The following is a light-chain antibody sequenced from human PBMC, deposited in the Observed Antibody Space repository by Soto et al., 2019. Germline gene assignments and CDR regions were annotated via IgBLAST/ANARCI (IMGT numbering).Light chain of an antibody. Sequence: DIQMTQSPSTLSASVGDRVTITCRASQSISSWLAWYQQKPGKAPKLLIYDASSLESGVPSRFTGSGSGTEFTLTISSPQPEEFASYHCQQYNSYSPWTFGQGTQVDIX. CDR1: QSISSW. CDR2: DAS. CDR3: QQYNSYSPWT. V-gene: IGKV1-5*01. J-gene: IGKJ1*01.